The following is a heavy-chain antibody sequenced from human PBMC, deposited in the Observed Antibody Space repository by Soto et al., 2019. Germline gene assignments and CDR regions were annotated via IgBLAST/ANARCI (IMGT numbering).Heavy chain of an antibody. CDR2: MNPNSGNT. V-gene: IGHV1-8*01. Sequence: QVQLVQSGAEVKKPGASVKVSCKASGYTFTSYDINWVRQATGQGLEWMGWMNPNSGNTGYAQKFQGRVTMTRNTSTXXVXMXXSSLRSEDTAVYYCARALSVMVYAIGDYYYYGMDDWGQGTTVTVSS. D-gene: IGHD2-8*01. J-gene: IGHJ6*02. CDR1: GYTFTSYD. CDR3: ARALSVMVYAIGDYYYYGMDD.